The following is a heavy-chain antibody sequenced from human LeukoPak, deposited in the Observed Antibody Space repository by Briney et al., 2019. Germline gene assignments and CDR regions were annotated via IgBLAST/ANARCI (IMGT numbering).Heavy chain of an antibody. J-gene: IGHJ5*02. V-gene: IGHV3-23*01. CDR2: IGTSGNT. CDR1: GFTFSTYA. Sequence: VQPGGSLRLSCAASGFTFSTYAITWVRQAPGKGLEWVSSIGTSGNTYYADSVRGRFTISRENSRNTVYLQMNSLRVEDTATYYCAKGGIGGRGSTDAWGQGTLVTVSS. D-gene: IGHD3-3*01. CDR3: AKGGIGGRGSTDA.